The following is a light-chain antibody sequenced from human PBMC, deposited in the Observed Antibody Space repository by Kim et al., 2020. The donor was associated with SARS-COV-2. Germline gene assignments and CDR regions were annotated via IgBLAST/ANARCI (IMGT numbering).Light chain of an antibody. CDR3: QQRSNWPPLT. J-gene: IGKJ4*01. V-gene: IGKV3-11*01. Sequence: SPVERATLSCRASQSVSNYLAWYQQKPGQAPRLLIYDASNRATGIPARFSGSGSGTDFTLTISSLEPEDFAVYYCQQRSNWPPLTFGGGTKVEIK. CDR2: DAS. CDR1: QSVSNY.